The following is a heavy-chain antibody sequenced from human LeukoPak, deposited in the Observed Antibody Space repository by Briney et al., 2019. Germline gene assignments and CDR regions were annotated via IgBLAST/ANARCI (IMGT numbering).Heavy chain of an antibody. CDR2: FDPEDGET. CDR3: ARRLNYYDSRVDDY. Sequence: ASVKVSCKVSGYTLTELSMHWVRQAPGKGLEWMGGFDPEDGETIYAQKFQGRVTMTEDTSTDTAYMELNSLRAEDTAVYYCARRLNYYDSRVDDYWGQGTLVTVSS. CDR1: GYTLTELS. J-gene: IGHJ4*02. V-gene: IGHV1-24*01. D-gene: IGHD3-22*01.